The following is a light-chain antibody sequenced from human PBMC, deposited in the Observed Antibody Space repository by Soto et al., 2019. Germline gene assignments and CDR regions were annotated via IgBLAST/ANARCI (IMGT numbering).Light chain of an antibody. J-gene: IGKJ4*01. CDR1: QSVRTN. CDR3: QQYNNWPPLT. CDR2: AAS. Sequence: EVVVTQSPATLSVSLGGRATLSCRASQSVRTNLAWYQLKPGQAPRLLIYAASTRATGIPARFSGSGSGTEFTLTITSLQSEDFAVYYCQQYNNWPPLTFGGGTKVEIK. V-gene: IGKV3-15*01.